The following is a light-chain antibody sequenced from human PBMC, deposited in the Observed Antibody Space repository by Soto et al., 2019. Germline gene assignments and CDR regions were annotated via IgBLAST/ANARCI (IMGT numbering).Light chain of an antibody. CDR1: QSISSW. Sequence: DLQMTQSPSTLSASVGDRVTITCRASQSISSWLAWYQQKPGKAPKLLIYKASSLESGVPSRFSGSGSGTEFTLTISSLQPDDFATYYCQQYNSYWTFGQGTRVEGK. CDR2: KAS. CDR3: QQYNSYWT. V-gene: IGKV1-5*03. J-gene: IGKJ1*01.